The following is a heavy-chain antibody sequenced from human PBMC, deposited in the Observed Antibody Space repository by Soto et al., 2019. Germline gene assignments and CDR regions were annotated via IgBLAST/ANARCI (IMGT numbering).Heavy chain of an antibody. J-gene: IGHJ4*02. V-gene: IGHV3-7*01. Sequence: PGGSLRLSCAASGLPFNSYWMTWFRPAPGKGLEWVANIKPDGSETDYVDSVKGRFTISRDNARNSVYLKMNSLTAENTVVFHCARGSYQFDYGGRGARVTVSS. CDR1: GLPFNSYW. D-gene: IGHD3-16*02. CDR3: ARGSYQFDY. CDR2: IKPDGSET.